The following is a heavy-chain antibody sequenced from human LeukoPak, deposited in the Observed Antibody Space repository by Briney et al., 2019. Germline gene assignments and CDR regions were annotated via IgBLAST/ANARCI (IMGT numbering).Heavy chain of an antibody. V-gene: IGHV1-69*05. CDR1: GGTFSSYA. J-gene: IGHJ4*02. Sequence: SVKVSCKASGGTFSSYAISWVRQAPGQGLEWMGRIIPIFGTANYAQKFQGRVTITTDESMSTAYMELSSLRSEDTAVYYCARGYYDSSGYYDDFGFDYWGQGTLVTVSS. CDR3: ARGYYDSSGYYDDFGFDY. CDR2: IIPIFGTA. D-gene: IGHD3-22*01.